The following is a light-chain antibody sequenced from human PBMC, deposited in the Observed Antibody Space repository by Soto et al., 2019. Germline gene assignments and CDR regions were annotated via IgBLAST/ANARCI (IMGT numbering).Light chain of an antibody. CDR1: QSVSSIY. V-gene: IGKV3-20*01. CDR2: GAS. Sequence: EIVLTQSPGTLSLPPGERATLSCRASQSVSSIYLAWYQQKPGQAPRLLIYGASKRATGIADMFSGSGSGTDFTLTISRLEPEDFAVYYCQHFYTSPITFSQGARLEIK. CDR3: QHFYTSPIT. J-gene: IGKJ5*01.